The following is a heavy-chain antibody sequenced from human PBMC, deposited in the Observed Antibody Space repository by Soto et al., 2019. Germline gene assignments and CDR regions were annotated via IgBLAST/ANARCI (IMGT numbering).Heavy chain of an antibody. CDR1: GFTFSEYY. Sequence: GGSLRLSCAASGFTFSEYYISWIRQAPGEGLEWVSYISSSGTIIYHADSVKGRFTISRDNAKNSLFLQMNSLRAEDTAVYYCARGKSIFYGMDVWGQGT. CDR3: ARGKSIFYGMDV. CDR2: ISSSGTII. D-gene: IGHD2-15*01. V-gene: IGHV3-11*01. J-gene: IGHJ6*02.